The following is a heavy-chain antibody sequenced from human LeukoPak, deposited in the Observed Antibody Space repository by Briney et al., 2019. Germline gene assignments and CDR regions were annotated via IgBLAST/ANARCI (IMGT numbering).Heavy chain of an antibody. D-gene: IGHD6-6*01. CDR2: IIPIFGIA. V-gene: IGHV1-69*04. Sequence: SVKVSCKPSGGTFSSYAISWVRQAPGQGLEWMGRIIPIFGIANYAQKFQGRVTITADKSTSTAYMELSSLRSEDTAVYYCARSHPVLYSSSPLDYWGQGTLVTVSS. CDR3: ARSHPVLYSSSPLDY. J-gene: IGHJ4*02. CDR1: GGTFSSYA.